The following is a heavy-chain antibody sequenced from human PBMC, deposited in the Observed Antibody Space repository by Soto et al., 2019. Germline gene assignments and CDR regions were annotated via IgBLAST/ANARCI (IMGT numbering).Heavy chain of an antibody. Sequence: EVQLVESGGGLIQPGGSLRVSCAASGFTVSRSYMSWGRQAPGKGLEWVSVIYSGGSTNYADSVKGRFTISRDNSKNTLYLQLNSLRVADTAVYYCARDTYYYDSSGQPYWGQGTLVTVSS. J-gene: IGHJ4*02. CDR2: IYSGGST. V-gene: IGHV3-53*01. CDR3: ARDTYYYDSSGQPY. CDR1: GFTVSRSY. D-gene: IGHD3-22*01.